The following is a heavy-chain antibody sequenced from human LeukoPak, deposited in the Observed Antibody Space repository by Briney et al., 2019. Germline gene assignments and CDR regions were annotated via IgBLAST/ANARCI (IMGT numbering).Heavy chain of an antibody. CDR1: GGSISSSSYY. CDR3: ARTDRDDAFDI. Sequence: SETLSLTCTVSGGSISSSSYYWGWIRQPPGKGLEWIGSLYYSGSTYYNPSLKSRVTISVDTSKNQFSLKLSSVTAADTAVYYCARTDRDDAFDIWGQGTMVTVSS. V-gene: IGHV4-39*01. J-gene: IGHJ3*02. CDR2: LYYSGST.